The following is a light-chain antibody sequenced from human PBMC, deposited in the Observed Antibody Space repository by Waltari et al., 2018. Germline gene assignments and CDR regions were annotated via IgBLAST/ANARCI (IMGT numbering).Light chain of an antibody. CDR2: WAY. CDR1: QSVLYSSNNNNY. J-gene: IGKJ1*01. CDR3: QQYVVIPWT. V-gene: IGKV4-1*01. Sequence: DIVMTQSPDSLAVSLGERAIINCKSSQSVLYSSNNNNYLAWYQQKPGQPPKLLIYWAYTQELGVPDRFSGSGFGTDFTLTINSLQAEDVAVYYCQQYVVIPWTFGQGTKVEVK.